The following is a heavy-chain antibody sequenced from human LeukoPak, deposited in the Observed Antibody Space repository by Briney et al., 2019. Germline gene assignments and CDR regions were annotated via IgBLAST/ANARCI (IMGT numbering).Heavy chain of an antibody. Sequence: PGGSLRLSCAASGFAFSDYYMSWLRQAPGKGLEWVSGINWNGGSTAYADSVKGRFTISRDNAKNSLYLQMNSLRAEDTAVYYCARDRYYGSWARFAYYGMDVWGQGTTVTVSS. CDR1: GFAFSDYY. D-gene: IGHD3-10*01. J-gene: IGHJ6*02. CDR3: ARDRYYGSWARFAYYGMDV. CDR2: INWNGGST. V-gene: IGHV3-20*04.